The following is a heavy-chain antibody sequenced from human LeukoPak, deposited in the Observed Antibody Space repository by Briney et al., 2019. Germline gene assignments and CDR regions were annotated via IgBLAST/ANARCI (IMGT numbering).Heavy chain of an antibody. CDR1: GGTFSRYS. CDR2: ITPIFGTP. CDR3: ASIPAVAGKGESNY. Sequence: ASVKVSCKASGGTFSRYSISWVRQAPGQGLEWMGGITPIFGTPNYAQKFQGRVTITTDESTSTAYMELSSLRSEDTAVYYCASIPAVAGKGESNYWGQGTLVTVSS. V-gene: IGHV1-69*05. J-gene: IGHJ4*02. D-gene: IGHD6-19*01.